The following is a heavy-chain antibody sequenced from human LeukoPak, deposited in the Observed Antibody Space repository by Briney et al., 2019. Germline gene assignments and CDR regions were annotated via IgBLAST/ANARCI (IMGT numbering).Heavy chain of an antibody. CDR3: AGITAAFDY. J-gene: IGHJ4*02. CDR2: IKSQTEGETT. CDR1: GFNFNHAT. Sequence: GGSQRLSCAASGFNFNHATMTWVRQAPGKGMEWVGRIKSQTEGETTDYAAPVKARFTISRDDSKNTLYLQMNSLKTEDTAVYYCAGITAAFDYWGQGTLVTVSS. D-gene: IGHD1-20*01. V-gene: IGHV3-15*01.